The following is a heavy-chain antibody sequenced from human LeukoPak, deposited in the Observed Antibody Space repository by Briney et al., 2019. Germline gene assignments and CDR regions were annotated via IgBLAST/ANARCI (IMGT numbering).Heavy chain of an antibody. J-gene: IGHJ6*02. D-gene: IGHD6-19*01. V-gene: IGHV4-61*05. CDR1: GGSISSISSNNYH. CDR2: IYYSGST. Sequence: SETLSLTCIVSGGSISSISSNNYHWGWIRQPPGKGLEWIGYIYYSGSTNYNPSLKSRVTISVDTSKNQFSLKLSSVTAADTAVYYCARAVADYYGMDVWGQGTTVTVSS. CDR3: ARAVADYYGMDV.